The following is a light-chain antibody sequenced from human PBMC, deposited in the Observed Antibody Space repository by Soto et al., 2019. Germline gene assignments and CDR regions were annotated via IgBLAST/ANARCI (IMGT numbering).Light chain of an antibody. CDR2: EVT. CDR1: SRYIGSYNR. Sequence: QSALTQPASVSGSPGQSITISCTGTSRYIGSYNRVSWYQQHPGKAPKLIIYEVTDRPSGVSNRFSGSKSGNTASLTISGLQAEDEAEYYCSSYTNINTRACVFGTGTKVTVL. V-gene: IGLV2-14*01. J-gene: IGLJ1*01. CDR3: SSYTNINTRACV.